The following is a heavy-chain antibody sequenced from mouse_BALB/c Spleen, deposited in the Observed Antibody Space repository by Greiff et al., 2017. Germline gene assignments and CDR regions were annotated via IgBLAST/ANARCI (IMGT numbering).Heavy chain of an antibody. V-gene: IGHV5-12-2*01. Sequence: EVQVVESGGGLVQPGGSLKLSCAASGFTFSSYTMSWVRQTPEKRLEWVAYISNGGGSTYYPDTVKGRFTISRDNAKNTLYLQMSSLKSEDTAMYYCARRGITTLYAMDYWGQGTSVTVSS. CDR2: ISNGGGST. CDR1: GFTFSSYT. CDR3: ARRGITTLYAMDY. J-gene: IGHJ4*01. D-gene: IGHD2-4*01.